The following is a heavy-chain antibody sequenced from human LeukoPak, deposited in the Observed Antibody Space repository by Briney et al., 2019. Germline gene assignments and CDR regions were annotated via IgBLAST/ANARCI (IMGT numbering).Heavy chain of an antibody. D-gene: IGHD3-3*01. J-gene: IGHJ3*02. CDR1: GGSISSYY. CDR3: ARDPAGRTIFGVVIGAFDI. V-gene: IGHV4-59*01. CDR2: IYYSGST. Sequence: SETLSLTCTVSGGSISSYYWSWIRQPPGKGLEWIGYIYYSGSTNYNPSLKSRVTISVDTSKNQFSLKLSSVTAADTAVYYCARDPAGRTIFGVVIGAFDIWGQGTMVTVPS.